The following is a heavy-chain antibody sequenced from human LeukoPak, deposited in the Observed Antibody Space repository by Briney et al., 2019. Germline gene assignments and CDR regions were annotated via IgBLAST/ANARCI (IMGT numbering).Heavy chain of an antibody. J-gene: IGHJ4*02. CDR1: GFTFSSYS. CDR3: ARSYSSGWYDC. V-gene: IGHV3-48*04. D-gene: IGHD6-19*01. CDR2: ISSSSSTI. Sequence: GGSLRLSCAASGFTFSSYSMNWVRQAPGKGLEWVSYISSSSSTIYYADSVKGRFTISRDNAKNSLYLQMNSLRAEDTAVYYCARSYSSGWYDCWGQGTLVTVSS.